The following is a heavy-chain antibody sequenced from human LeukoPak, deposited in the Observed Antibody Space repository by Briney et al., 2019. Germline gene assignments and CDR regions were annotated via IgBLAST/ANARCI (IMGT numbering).Heavy chain of an antibody. CDR2: IIPIFGTA. CDR1: GGTFSSYA. D-gene: IGHD4-23*01. Sequence: ASVKVSCKASGGTFSSYAISWVRQAPGQGLEWMGGIIPIFGTANYAQKFQGRVTITADESTSTAYMELSSLRSEDTAVYYCARVQTPYYYYYMDVWGKGTTVTISS. V-gene: IGHV1-69*13. J-gene: IGHJ6*03. CDR3: ARVQTPYYYYYMDV.